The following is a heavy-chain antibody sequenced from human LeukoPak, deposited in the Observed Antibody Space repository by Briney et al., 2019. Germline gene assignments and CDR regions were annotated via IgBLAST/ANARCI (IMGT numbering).Heavy chain of an antibody. J-gene: IGHJ4*02. CDR1: GLSVSSNF. V-gene: IGHV3-53*05. Sequence: GGSLRLSCAVTGLSVSSNFMSWVRQAPGKGLEWVSVIYGGGSTYYADSVKGRFTISRDNAKNSLYLQMNSLRAEDTALYYCAKDIGGGYSRNSRYDYWGQGTLVTVSS. CDR2: IYGGGST. CDR3: AKDIGGGYSRNSRYDY. D-gene: IGHD6-13*01.